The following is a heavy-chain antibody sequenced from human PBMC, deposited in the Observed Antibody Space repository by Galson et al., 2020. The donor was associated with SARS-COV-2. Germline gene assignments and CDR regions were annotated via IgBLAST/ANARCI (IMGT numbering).Heavy chain of an antibody. V-gene: IGHV1-69*01. CDR2: IIPIFGTA. CDR1: GVTFSSYA. D-gene: IGHD1-1*01. Sequence: ISCNASGVTFSSYAISWVRQAPGQGLEWMGGIIPIFGTANYAQKFQGRVTITADESTSTAYMELSSLRSEDTAVYYCARYSGWNDDDSIDYWGQGALVTVSS. CDR3: ARYSGWNDDDSIDY. J-gene: IGHJ4*02.